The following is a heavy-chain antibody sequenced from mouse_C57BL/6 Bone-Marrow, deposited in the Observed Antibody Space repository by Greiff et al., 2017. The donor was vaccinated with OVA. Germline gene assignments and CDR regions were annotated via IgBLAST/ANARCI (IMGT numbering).Heavy chain of an antibody. Sequence: EVQRVESGPELVKPGASVKIPCKASGYTFTDYNMDWVKQSHGKSLEWIGDINPNNGGTIYNQKFKGKATLTVDKSSSTAYMELRSLTSEDTAVYYCARGGYSPYAMDYWGQGTSVTVSS. V-gene: IGHV1-18*01. CDR3: ARGGYSPYAMDY. CDR1: GYTFTDYN. CDR2: INPNNGGT. D-gene: IGHD2-12*01. J-gene: IGHJ4*01.